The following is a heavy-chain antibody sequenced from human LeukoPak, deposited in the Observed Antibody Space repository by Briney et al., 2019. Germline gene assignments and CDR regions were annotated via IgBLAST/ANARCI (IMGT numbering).Heavy chain of an antibody. D-gene: IGHD6-13*01. CDR1: GGSISSSSYY. J-gene: IGHJ4*02. CDR3: ARHEGTSSSWYPEFDC. CDR2: IYYSGST. Sequence: MPSETLSLTCTVSGGSISSSSYYWSWIRQPPGKGLEWIGYIYYSGSTNYNPSLKSRVTISVDTSKNQFSLKLSSVTAADTAVYYCARHEGTSSSWYPEFDCWGQGTLVTVSS. V-gene: IGHV4-61*01.